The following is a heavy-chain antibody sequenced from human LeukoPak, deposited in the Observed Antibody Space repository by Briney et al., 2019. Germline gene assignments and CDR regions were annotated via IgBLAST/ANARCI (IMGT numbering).Heavy chain of an antibody. CDR2: INPKNGYA. CDR3: AKAGRSDYFLRWFDP. Sequence: INPKNGYATYAGNFLGRLTMTSDKSTSTISMDLISLRSDDTAIYYCAKAGRSDYFLRWFDPWGQGTLVTVSS. V-gene: IGHV1/OR15-1*04. D-gene: IGHD3-10*01. J-gene: IGHJ5*02.